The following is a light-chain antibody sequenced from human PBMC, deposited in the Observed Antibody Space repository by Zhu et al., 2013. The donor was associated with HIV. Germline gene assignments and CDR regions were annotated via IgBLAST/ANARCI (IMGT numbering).Light chain of an antibody. CDR2: GAS. V-gene: IGKV3-20*01. CDR3: QQYGSPSLT. Sequence: EIVMTQSPATLSVSPGERATLSCRASQGVSSNLAWYQQKPGQSPRLLIYGASSRATGIPDRFSGSGSGTDFTLIISRLEPEDFAVYYCQQYGSPSLTFGGGTKVEIK. J-gene: IGKJ4*01. CDR1: QGVSSN.